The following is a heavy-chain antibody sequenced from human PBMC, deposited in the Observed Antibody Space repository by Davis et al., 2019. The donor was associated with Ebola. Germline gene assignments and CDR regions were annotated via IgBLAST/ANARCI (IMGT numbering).Heavy chain of an antibody. Sequence: GGSLRLSCAASGFTFSSYAMSWVRQAPGKGLEWVSAISGSGGSTYYADSVKGRFTISRDNSKNTLYLQINSLRAEDTAVYYCAKSIRDYDFWSGYYFDYWGQGTLVTVSS. D-gene: IGHD3-3*01. CDR3: AKSIRDYDFWSGYYFDY. J-gene: IGHJ4*02. CDR2: ISGSGGST. CDR1: GFTFSSYA. V-gene: IGHV3-23*01.